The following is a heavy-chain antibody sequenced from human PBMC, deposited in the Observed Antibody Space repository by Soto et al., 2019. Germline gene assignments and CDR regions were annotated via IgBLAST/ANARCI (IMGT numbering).Heavy chain of an antibody. V-gene: IGHV1-18*04. CDR1: GYTSSIYG. CDR3: ARYVSGGTYPCFFDL. J-gene: IGHJ2*01. D-gene: IGHD1-26*01. CDR2: ISGYNGNI. Sequence: QGQLVQSGAEVKKPGASVNVPCKASGYTSSIYGISWVRQAPGQGLEWMAWISGYNGNIKYAQKFQGRVTVATDTTTTGAYMELRSLRSNDTAVYYWARYVSGGTYPCFFDLWGRGTLVTVSS.